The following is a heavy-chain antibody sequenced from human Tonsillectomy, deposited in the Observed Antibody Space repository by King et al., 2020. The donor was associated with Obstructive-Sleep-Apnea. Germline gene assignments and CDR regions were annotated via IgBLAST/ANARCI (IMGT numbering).Heavy chain of an antibody. D-gene: IGHD3-9*01. CDR3: ARDHYDILTGYRSRAGMDV. V-gene: IGHV4-61*01. CDR1: GGSVSSGSYY. Sequence: QLQESGPGLVKPSETLSLTCTVSGGSVSSGSYYWCWIRQPPGKGLEWMGYIYYSGSTTYNPSLKSRGTISVDTSKNRFPLKPSSVTAADTAGYYWARDHYDILTGYRSRAGMDVWGQGTTVTVSS. CDR2: IYYSGST. J-gene: IGHJ6*02.